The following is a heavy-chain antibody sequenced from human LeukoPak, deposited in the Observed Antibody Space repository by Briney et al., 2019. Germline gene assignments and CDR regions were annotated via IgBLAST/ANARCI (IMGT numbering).Heavy chain of an antibody. V-gene: IGHV3-48*01. D-gene: IGHD3-3*01. CDR2: ITSISSTI. Sequence: GGSLRLSCAASGFTFGSYSMNWVRQAPGKGLEWVSYITSISSTIYYADSVKGRFTISRDNAQNSLYLQMNSLRAEDTAVFYCARDQYDTWSRRGNFDSWGQGTLVIVSS. J-gene: IGHJ4*02. CDR1: GFTFGSYS. CDR3: ARDQYDTWSRRGNFDS.